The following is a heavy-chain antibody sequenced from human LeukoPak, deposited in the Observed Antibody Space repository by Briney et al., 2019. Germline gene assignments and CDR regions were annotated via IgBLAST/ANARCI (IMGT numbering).Heavy chain of an antibody. CDR3: ARERSSGYYSGYFDY. J-gene: IGHJ4*02. CDR2: INPSGGST. V-gene: IGHV1-46*01. CDR1: GYTFTSYY. D-gene: IGHD3-22*01. Sequence: WASVKVSCKASGYTFTSYYMHWVRQAPGQGLEWMGIINPSGGSTSYAQKFQGRVTMTRDMSTSTVYMELSSLRSEDTAVYYCARERSSGYYSGYFDYWGQGTLVTVSS.